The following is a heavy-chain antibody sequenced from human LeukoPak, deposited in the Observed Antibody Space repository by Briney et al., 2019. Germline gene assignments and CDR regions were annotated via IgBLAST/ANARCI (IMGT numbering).Heavy chain of an antibody. Sequence: PGGSLRLSCAASGFTFSSYSMNWVRQAPGKGLEWVSSISSSSSYIYYADSVKGRFTISRDNAKNSLYLQMNSLRAEDTAVYYCAREVPFYYYGMDVRGQGTTVTVSS. J-gene: IGHJ6*02. CDR3: AREVPFYYYGMDV. CDR2: ISSSSSYI. D-gene: IGHD3-10*01. CDR1: GFTFSSYS. V-gene: IGHV3-21*01.